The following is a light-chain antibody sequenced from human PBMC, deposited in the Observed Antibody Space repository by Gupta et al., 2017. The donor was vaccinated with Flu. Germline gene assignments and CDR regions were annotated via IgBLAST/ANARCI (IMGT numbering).Light chain of an antibody. CDR1: SSDVGTYNR. J-gene: IGLJ1*01. CDR2: EVR. V-gene: IGLV2-18*02. Sequence: QSALTQPPSVSGPPGQSVTFSCTGTSSDVGTYNRVSWYQQPPGTAPKLMIYEVRTRPSGVPDRFSGSKSGNTASLTISGLQVEDEADYYCSSSTSSSTYVFGTGTKVTVL. CDR3: SSSTSSSTYV.